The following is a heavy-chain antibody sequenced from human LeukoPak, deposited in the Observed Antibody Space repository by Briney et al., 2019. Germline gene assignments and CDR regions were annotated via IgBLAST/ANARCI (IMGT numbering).Heavy chain of an antibody. J-gene: IGHJ6*03. CDR2: MYSSGST. CDR3: ARNYYYYMDV. V-gene: IGHV4-39*07. CDR1: GGSISSSSYY. Sequence: SETLSLTCTVSGGSISSSSYYWGWIRQPPGKGLEWIGSMYSSGSTYYNPSLKSRVTISVDTSKNQFSLKLSSVTAADTAVYHCARNYYYYMDVWGKGTTVTVSS.